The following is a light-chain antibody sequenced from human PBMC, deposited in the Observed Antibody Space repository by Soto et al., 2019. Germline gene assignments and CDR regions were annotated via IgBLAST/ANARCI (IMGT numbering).Light chain of an antibody. Sequence: QSVLTQPASVSGSPGQSITISCTGTSSDVGTYNLVSWYQQYPGKAPKLMIFEGTKRPSGVSNRFSGSKSVNRASLTISGLQAEDEADYHCCSYAGSSTWVFGTGTKLTVL. CDR3: CSYAGSSTWV. CDR2: EGT. J-gene: IGLJ1*01. CDR1: SSDVGTYNL. V-gene: IGLV2-23*01.